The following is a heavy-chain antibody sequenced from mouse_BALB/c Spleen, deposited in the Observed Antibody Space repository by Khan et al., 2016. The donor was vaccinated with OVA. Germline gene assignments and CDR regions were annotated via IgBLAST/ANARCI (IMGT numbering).Heavy chain of an antibody. CDR2: IDYSGYT. V-gene: IGHV3-8*02. J-gene: IGHJ1*01. D-gene: IGHD2-1*01. CDR3: ERGPPYNDNYVGWYFDV. Sequence: EVQLQESGPSLVKPSQTLSLTCSVTGDSITSGYWNWIRKFPGTKLEFMGYIDYSGYTYYNPSLKSRFSITRDTSKNQFYLQLNSVTTEDTATYYGERGPPYNDNYVGWYFDVWGAGTTLTVS. CDR1: GDSITSGY.